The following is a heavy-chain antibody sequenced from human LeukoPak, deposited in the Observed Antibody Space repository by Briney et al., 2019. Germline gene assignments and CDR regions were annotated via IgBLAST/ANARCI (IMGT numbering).Heavy chain of an antibody. CDR2: IYWDDDK. Sequence: SGPTLVKPTQTLTLTCTFSGFSLSTNAVGVGWVRQPPGKALEWLALIYWDDDKRYSPALKNRLTVTKDTSENQVVLTMTNMDPVDTATYYCARRPAAGHFDYWGQGTLVTVSS. D-gene: IGHD6-13*01. V-gene: IGHV2-5*02. CDR3: ARRPAAGHFDY. CDR1: GFSLSTNAVG. J-gene: IGHJ4*02.